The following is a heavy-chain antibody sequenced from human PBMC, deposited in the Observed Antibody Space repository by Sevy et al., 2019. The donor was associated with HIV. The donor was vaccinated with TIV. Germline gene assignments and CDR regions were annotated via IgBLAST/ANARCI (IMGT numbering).Heavy chain of an antibody. Sequence: GGSLRLSCAAPGFTFNNSAMSWVRQAPGKGLEWVSTISVSGGSTYYADSVKGRFTISRDNSKNTMYLQMNSLRAEDTAVYYCAKRGGSGSWGQGTLVTVSS. J-gene: IGHJ5*02. CDR2: ISVSGGST. V-gene: IGHV3-23*01. D-gene: IGHD3-10*01. CDR3: AKRGGSGS. CDR1: GFTFNNSA.